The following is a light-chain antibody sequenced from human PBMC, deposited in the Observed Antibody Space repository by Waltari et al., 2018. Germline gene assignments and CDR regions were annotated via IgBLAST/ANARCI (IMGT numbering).Light chain of an antibody. J-gene: IGKJ2*01. V-gene: IGKV3-20*01. Sequence: EIVLTQSPGTLSLSPGERVPLSCRASQSISSSFLAGYRQKPGQAPSLLIHGASSRATGIPDRFSGSGSGTDFTLTISRLEPEDFAVYYCQQYGSSPPFTFGQGTKLEI. CDR3: QQYGSSPPFT. CDR2: GAS. CDR1: QSISSSF.